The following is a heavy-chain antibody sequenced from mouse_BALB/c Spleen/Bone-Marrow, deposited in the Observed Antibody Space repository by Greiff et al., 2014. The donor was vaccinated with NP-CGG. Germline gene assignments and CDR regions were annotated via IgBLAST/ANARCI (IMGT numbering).Heavy chain of an antibody. J-gene: IGHJ3*01. V-gene: IGHV1-87*01. CDR2: IYPGDGDT. CDR1: GYTFTSYW. D-gene: IGHD2-3*01. CDR3: ARFGYSFAY. Sequence: VQLQQSGAELARPGASVELSCKASGYTFTSYWMQWVRQRPGQGLEWIGTIYPGDGDTRYTQKFKGKATLTADKSSSTAYMQLSSLASEDSAVYYCARFGYSFAYWGQGTLVTVSA.